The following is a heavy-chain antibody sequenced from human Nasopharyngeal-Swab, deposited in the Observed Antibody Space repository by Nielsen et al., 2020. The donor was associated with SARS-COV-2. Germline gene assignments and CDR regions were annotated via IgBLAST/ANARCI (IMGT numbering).Heavy chain of an antibody. CDR3: AKSIDPMGYGLDV. CDR1: GFSFSSYA. Sequence: GESLKISCAASGFSFSSYAMNWVRQAPGKGLEWVAIIYSGGSSTNFADSVKGRFTISRDDSSNTLYLQMSSLRAEDTAVYYCAKSIDPMGYGLDVWGLGTTVTVSS. J-gene: IGHJ6*02. D-gene: IGHD3-10*01. V-gene: IGHV3-23*03. CDR2: IYSGGSST.